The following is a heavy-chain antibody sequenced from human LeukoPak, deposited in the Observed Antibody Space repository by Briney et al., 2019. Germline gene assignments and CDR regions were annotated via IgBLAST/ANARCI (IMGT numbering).Heavy chain of an antibody. J-gene: IGHJ4*02. Sequence: PGGSLRLSCAGSGFTFSNYAMNWVRQAPGRGLEWVSAISGSGGSIYYADSVKGRFTISRDNSKNTLYLQMNSLRAEDTAVYYCAKDLAGSGSYSFDYWGQGTLVTVSS. CDR1: GFTFSNYA. D-gene: IGHD1-26*01. V-gene: IGHV3-23*01. CDR3: AKDLAGSGSYSFDY. CDR2: ISGSGGSI.